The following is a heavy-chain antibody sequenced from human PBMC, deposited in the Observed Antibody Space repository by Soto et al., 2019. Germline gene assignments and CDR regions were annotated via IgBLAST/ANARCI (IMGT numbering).Heavy chain of an antibody. J-gene: IGHJ5*02. V-gene: IGHV4-59*01. D-gene: IGHD6-19*01. Sequence: PSETLSLTCTVSGGSISSYYWSWIRQPPGKGLEWIGYIYYSGSTNYNPSLKSRVTISVDTSKNQFSLKLSSVTAADTAVYYCARVVAVAGTGWFDPWGQGTLVTVSS. CDR2: IYYSGST. CDR3: ARVVAVAGTGWFDP. CDR1: GGSISSYY.